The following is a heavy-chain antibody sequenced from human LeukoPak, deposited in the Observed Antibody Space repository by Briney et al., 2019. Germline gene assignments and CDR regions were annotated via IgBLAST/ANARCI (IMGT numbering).Heavy chain of an antibody. CDR2: MSGTGGYT. CDR3: AKTTTGYSSGRYPGWPVDY. CDR1: GFSFSVYA. V-gene: IGHV3-23*01. D-gene: IGHD6-19*01. J-gene: IGHJ4*02. Sequence: PGGSLRLSCAASGFSFSVYAMSWVRQAPGKGLEWISAMSGTGGYTYYADSVKGRFTISRDNSKNTVYLQMNSLRAEDTALYYCAKTTTGYSSGRYPGWPVDYWGQGTLVTVSS.